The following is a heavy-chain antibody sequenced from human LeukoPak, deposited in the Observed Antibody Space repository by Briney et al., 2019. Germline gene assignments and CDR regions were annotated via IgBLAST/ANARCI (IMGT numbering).Heavy chain of an antibody. Sequence: GGSLRLSCAASGFTFSSYGMHWVRQAPGKGLEWVAFIRYDGSNKYYADSVKGRFTISRDNSKNTLYLQMNSLRAEDTAVYYCAKGFGWFIMGDAFDIWGQGTMVTVSS. CDR3: AKGFGWFIMGDAFDI. J-gene: IGHJ3*02. V-gene: IGHV3-30*02. CDR1: GFTFSSYG. D-gene: IGHD2-8*02. CDR2: IRYDGSNK.